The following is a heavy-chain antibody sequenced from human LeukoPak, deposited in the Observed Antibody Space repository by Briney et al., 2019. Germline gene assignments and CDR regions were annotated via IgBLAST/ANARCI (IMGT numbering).Heavy chain of an antibody. D-gene: IGHD4/OR15-4a*01. J-gene: IGHJ5*02. CDR1: GYTFTDYF. V-gene: IGHV1-2*02. CDR3: ARAYEYGWIDP. Sequence: ASVKVSCKASGYTFTDYFLHWLRQAPGQGLEWMGWINPKTGATNYAQRFQGRVTMTRDSSITTGNMELNRLTSDDTALYYCARAYEYGWIDPWGQGTLVTVSS. CDR2: INPKTGAT.